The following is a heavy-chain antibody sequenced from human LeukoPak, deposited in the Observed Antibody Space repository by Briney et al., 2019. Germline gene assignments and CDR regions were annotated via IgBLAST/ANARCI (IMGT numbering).Heavy chain of an antibody. CDR3: ARVTKRGGPFDY. J-gene: IGHJ4*02. Sequence: SETLSLTCAAYGGSLSGYYWSWIRQPPGKGLEWIGEINHSGSTNYNPSLKSRVTISVDTSKNQFSLKLSSVTAADTAVYYCARVTKRGGPFDYWGQGTLVTVSS. D-gene: IGHD2-15*01. CDR1: GGSLSGYY. CDR2: INHSGST. V-gene: IGHV4-34*01.